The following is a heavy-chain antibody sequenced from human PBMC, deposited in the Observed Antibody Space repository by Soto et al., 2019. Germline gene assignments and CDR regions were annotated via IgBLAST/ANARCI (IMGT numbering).Heavy chain of an antibody. Sequence: GSLRVSCAASGFTFSSYAMSWVRQAPGKGLEWVSAISGSGGSTYYADSVKGRFTISRDNSKNTLYLQMNSLRAEDTAVYYCAKDGDYRIQLVGDFFYWGQGTLVTVS. CDR2: ISGSGGST. J-gene: IGHJ4*02. CDR3: AKDGDYRIQLVGDFFY. CDR1: GFTFSSYA. D-gene: IGHD4-4*01. V-gene: IGHV3-23*01.